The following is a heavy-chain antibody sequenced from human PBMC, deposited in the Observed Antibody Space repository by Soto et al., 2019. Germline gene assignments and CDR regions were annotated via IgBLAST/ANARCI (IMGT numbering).Heavy chain of an antibody. CDR2: ISGSGGST. CDR3: AKDPDSAAAPYYMDV. V-gene: IGHV3-23*01. J-gene: IGHJ6*03. CDR1: GFTFSSYA. D-gene: IGHD6-13*01. Sequence: PGGSLRLSCAASGFTFSSYAMSWVRQAPGKGLEWVSAISGSGGSTYYADSVKGRFTNSRDNSKNTLYLQMNSLRAEDTAVYYCAKDPDSAAAPYYMDVWGKGTTVTVSS.